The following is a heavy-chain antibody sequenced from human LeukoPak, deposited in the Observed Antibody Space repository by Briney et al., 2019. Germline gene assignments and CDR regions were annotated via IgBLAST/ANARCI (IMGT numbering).Heavy chain of an antibody. J-gene: IGHJ3*02. V-gene: IGHV3-74*01. CDR1: GVTFSSDC. Sequence: GGSVRLSCAASGVTFSSDCMHWVRQAPGKGLVWVSGINNDGSSTKYADSVKGRFTISRDNAKNTLYVQVNSLRVDDTAVYYCARGQGHGFDIWGQGTMVTVSS. CDR3: ARGQGHGFDI. CDR2: INNDGSST.